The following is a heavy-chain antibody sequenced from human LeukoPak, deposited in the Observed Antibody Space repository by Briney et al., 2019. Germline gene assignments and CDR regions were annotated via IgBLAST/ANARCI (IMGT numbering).Heavy chain of an antibody. J-gene: IGHJ4*02. V-gene: IGHV4-39*07. Sequence: SETLSLTCTVSGGSISSSSYYWGWIRQPPGKGLEWIGSIYYSGSTYYNPSLKSRVTISVDTSKNQFSLKLSSVTPADTAVYYCAREMATTRFDYWGQGTLVTVSS. D-gene: IGHD5-24*01. CDR1: GGSISSSSYY. CDR3: AREMATTRFDY. CDR2: IYYSGST.